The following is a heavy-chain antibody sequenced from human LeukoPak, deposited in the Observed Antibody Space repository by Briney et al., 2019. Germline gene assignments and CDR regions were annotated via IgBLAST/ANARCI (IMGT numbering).Heavy chain of an antibody. D-gene: IGHD2-2*01. Sequence: SETLSLTCTVSGGSISSSSYYWGWIRQPPGKGLEWIGSIYYSGSTYYNPSLKSRVTISVDTSKNQFSLKLSSVTAADKAVYYCARAYCSSTSCYGEVDWGQGTLVTVSS. V-gene: IGHV4-39*01. CDR3: ARAYCSSTSCYGEVD. CDR1: GGSISSSSYY. J-gene: IGHJ4*02. CDR2: IYYSGST.